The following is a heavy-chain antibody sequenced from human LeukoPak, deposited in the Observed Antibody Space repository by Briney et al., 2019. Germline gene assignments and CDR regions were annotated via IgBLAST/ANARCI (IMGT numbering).Heavy chain of an antibody. J-gene: IGHJ1*01. V-gene: IGHV3-48*01. CDR1: GFTFSSYS. CDR2: ISSSSSTI. Sequence: GGSLRLSCAASGFTFSSYSMNWVRQAPGKGLEWLSYISSSSSTIYYADSVKGRFTISRDNAKNSLYLQMNSLRAEDTAVYYCARDDNCSGGSCYYDEYFQHWGQGTLVTVSS. D-gene: IGHD2-15*01. CDR3: ARDDNCSGGSCYYDEYFQH.